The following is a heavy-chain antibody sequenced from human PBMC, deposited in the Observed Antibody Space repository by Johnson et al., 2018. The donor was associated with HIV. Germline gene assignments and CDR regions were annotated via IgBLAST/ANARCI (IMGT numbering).Heavy chain of an antibody. V-gene: IGHV3-7*01. CDR2: IKQDGSEK. CDR1: GFTFSSYW. Sequence: VQLVESGGGLVQPGGSLRLSCAASGFTFSSYWMSWVRQAPGKGLEWVANIKQDGSEKYYVDSVKGRFTISRDNAKNSLYLQMNSLRAEDTAVYYCARYSSSSRDTFDIWGQGTMVTVSS. CDR3: ARYSSSSRDTFDI. J-gene: IGHJ3*02. D-gene: IGHD6-13*01.